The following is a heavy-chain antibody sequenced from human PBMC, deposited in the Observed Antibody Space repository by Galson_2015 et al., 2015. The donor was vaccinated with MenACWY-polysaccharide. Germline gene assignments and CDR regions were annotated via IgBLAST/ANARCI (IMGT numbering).Heavy chain of an antibody. V-gene: IGHV4-59*01. CDR1: GGSISSYR. Sequence: SETLSLTCTVSGGSISSYRWTWIRQPPGKGLEWIGWIHYTGNSNYNPSLKSRAIIVLDTSKNHVSLKLSSVTAADTAVYYCAGLVSGIPLGWFDPWGQGTLVTVSS. CDR2: IHYTGNS. CDR3: AGLVSGIPLGWFDP. D-gene: IGHD2-21*02. J-gene: IGHJ5*02.